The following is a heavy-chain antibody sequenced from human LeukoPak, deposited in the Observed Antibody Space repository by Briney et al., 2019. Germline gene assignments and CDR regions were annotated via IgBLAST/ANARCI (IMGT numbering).Heavy chain of an antibody. CDR1: GGSISSSNW. CDR2: IYHSGST. V-gene: IGHV4-4*02. CDR3: ARAASSSGYYFYYYYMDV. J-gene: IGHJ6*03. Sequence: SGTLSLTCAVSGGSISSSNWWSWVRQPPGKGLEWIGEIYHSGSTNYNPSLKSRVTISVDTSKNQFSLKLSSVTAADTAVYYCARAASSSGYYFYYYYMDVWGKGTTVTVSS. D-gene: IGHD3-22*01.